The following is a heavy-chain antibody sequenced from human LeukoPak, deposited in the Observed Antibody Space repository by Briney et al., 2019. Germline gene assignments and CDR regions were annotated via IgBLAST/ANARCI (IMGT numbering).Heavy chain of an antibody. CDR1: GYSFSNYW. CDR2: IFPSDSDT. J-gene: IGHJ6*04. D-gene: IGHD3-16*01. Sequence: GESLKISCKGSGYSFSNYWIAWVRQMPGKGLEWMGIIFPSDSDTKYSPSFQGQVTISADKSITTAYLQWSSLKASDTAMYYCARLGGGIDVWGKGTTVTVSS. V-gene: IGHV5-51*01. CDR3: ARLGGGIDV.